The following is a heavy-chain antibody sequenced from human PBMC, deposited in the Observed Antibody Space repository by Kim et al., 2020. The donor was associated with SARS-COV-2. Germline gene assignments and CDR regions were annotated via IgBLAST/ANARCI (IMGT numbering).Heavy chain of an antibody. CDR1: GFTFSSYA. J-gene: IGHJ6*02. V-gene: IGHV3-30-3*01. CDR3: ARAWGYLSRVYYYYGMDV. CDR2: ISYDGSNK. Sequence: GGSLRLSCAASGFTFSSYAMHWVRQAPGKGLEWVAVISYDGSNKYYADSVKGRFTISRDNSKNTLYLQMNSLRAEDTAVYYCARAWGYLSRVYYYYGMDVWGQGTTVTVSS. D-gene: IGHD7-27*01.